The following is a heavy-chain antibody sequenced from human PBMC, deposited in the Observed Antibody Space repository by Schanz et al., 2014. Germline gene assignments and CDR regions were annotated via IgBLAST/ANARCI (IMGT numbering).Heavy chain of an antibody. D-gene: IGHD5-12*01. J-gene: IGHJ3*02. V-gene: IGHV3-30*18. Sequence: QAQVVESGGGVVQPGRSLRLSCAASGFTFNFYGIHWVRQAPGKGLEWVTVISYDGSNKYYADSVKGRFTISRDNSKNTVYLQMTSLRSQDTTLYYCAKLGHDTSGSFAIWGQGTRVTVSS. CDR3: AKLGHDTSGSFAI. CDR2: ISYDGSNK. CDR1: GFTFNFYG.